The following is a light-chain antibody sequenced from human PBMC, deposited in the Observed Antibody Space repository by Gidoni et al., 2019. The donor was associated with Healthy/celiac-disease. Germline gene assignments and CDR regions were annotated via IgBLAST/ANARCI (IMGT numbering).Light chain of an antibody. CDR1: QSVSSSY. CDR3: QQYGSSPRYT. CDR2: GAS. Sequence: EIVWTQSPGTLSLSPGERATLSCRASQSVSSSYLAWYQQKPSQAPRLLIYGASSRATGIPDRFSGSGSGTDFTLTISRLEPEDFAVYYCQQYGSSPRYTFGQGTKLEIK. J-gene: IGKJ2*01. V-gene: IGKV3-20*01.